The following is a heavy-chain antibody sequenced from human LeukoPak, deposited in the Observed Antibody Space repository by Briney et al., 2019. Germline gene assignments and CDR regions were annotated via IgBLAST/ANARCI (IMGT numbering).Heavy chain of an antibody. V-gene: IGHV3-49*03. CDR2: IRSKVYGETT. CDR1: GFTFGDYA. CDR3: TTVGGYCGS. D-gene: IGHD2-15*01. Sequence: GGSLRLSCTASGFTFGDYAMSWFRQAPGKGLEWVSFIRSKVYGETTNYAASVQGRFTISRDNSKNIAYLQLNSLKTEDTAVYYCTTVGGYCGSWGQGTLVTVSS. J-gene: IGHJ4*02.